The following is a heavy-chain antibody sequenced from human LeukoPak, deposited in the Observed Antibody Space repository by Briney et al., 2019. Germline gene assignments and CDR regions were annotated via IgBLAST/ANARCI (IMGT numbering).Heavy chain of an antibody. CDR1: GYSISSGYY. J-gene: IGHJ4*02. Sequence: SETLSLTCTVSGYSISSGYYWAWIRQPPGKGLEWIGYIYHSGSTNYNPSLKSRVAISVDTSKNQFSLKLSSVTAADTAVYYCASTSDYYYGKFDYWGQGTLVTVSS. CDR2: IYHSGST. D-gene: IGHD3-22*01. CDR3: ASTSDYYYGKFDY. V-gene: IGHV4-38-2*02.